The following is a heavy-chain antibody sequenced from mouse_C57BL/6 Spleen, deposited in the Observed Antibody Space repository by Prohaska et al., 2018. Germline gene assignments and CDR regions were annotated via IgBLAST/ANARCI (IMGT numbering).Heavy chain of an antibody. CDR3: ARSAGSSYVWYFYV. Sequence: GDTFTSYNMHWVKKTPRQGLEWIGAIYPGNGDTSYNQKFKGKATLTVDKSSSTAYMQLSSLTSEDSAVYFCARSAGSSYVWYFYVWGTGTTVTVTS. CDR2: IYPGNGDT. D-gene: IGHD1-1*01. CDR1: GDTFTSYN. V-gene: IGHV1-12*01. J-gene: IGHJ1*03.